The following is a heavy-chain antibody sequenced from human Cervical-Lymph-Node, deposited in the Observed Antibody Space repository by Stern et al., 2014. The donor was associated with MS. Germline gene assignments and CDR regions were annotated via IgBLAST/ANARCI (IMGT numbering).Heavy chain of an antibody. CDR1: GGTFSSYA. CDR3: ASGMVRGVISYYYYGMDV. CDR2: IIPIFGTA. Sequence: VQLVESGAEVKKPGSSVKVSCKASGGTFSSYAISWVRQAPGQGLEWMGGIIPIFGTANYAQKFQGRVTIAADESTSTAYMELSSLRSEDTAVYYCASGMVRGVISYYYYGMDVWGQGTTVPVSS. D-gene: IGHD3-10*01. V-gene: IGHV1-69*01. J-gene: IGHJ6*02.